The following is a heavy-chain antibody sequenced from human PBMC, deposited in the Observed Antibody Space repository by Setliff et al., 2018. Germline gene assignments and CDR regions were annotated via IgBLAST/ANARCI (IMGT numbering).Heavy chain of an antibody. CDR1: GGSFSVYF. V-gene: IGHV4-34*01. J-gene: IGHJ6*02. CDR2: ISHSGST. D-gene: IGHD5-18*01. Sequence: SETLSLTCAVYGGSFSVYFWSWIRQPPGKGLEWIGEISHSGSTNFNPSLKTRVTMSVDTSKNQFPLNLRSVTAADTAVYYCVRDRTAYSYGLDVWGQGTTVTVSS. CDR3: VRDRTAYSYGLDV.